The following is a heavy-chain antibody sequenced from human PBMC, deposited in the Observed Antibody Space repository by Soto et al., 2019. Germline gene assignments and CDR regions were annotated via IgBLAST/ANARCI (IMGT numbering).Heavy chain of an antibody. D-gene: IGHD6-13*01. CDR2: INHSGST. V-gene: IGHV4-34*01. CDR1: GGSFSGYY. J-gene: IGHJ5*02. Sequence: SETLSLTCAVYGGSFSGYYWSWIRQPPGKGLEWIGEINHSGSTNYNPSLKSRVTISVDTSKNQFSLKLSSVTAADTAVYYCARGQVILSQQLVHGNWFDPWGQGTLVTVSS. CDR3: ARGQVILSQQLVHGNWFDP.